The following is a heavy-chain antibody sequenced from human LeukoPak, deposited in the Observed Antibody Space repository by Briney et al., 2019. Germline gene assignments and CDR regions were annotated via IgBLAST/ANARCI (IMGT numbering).Heavy chain of an antibody. V-gene: IGHV3-66*01. CDR1: GFTVGSNY. Sequence: GGSLRLSCAASGFTVGSNYMSWVRQTPGKGLEWVSVIYSGGNTYYADSVKGRFTISRDNSKSTLDLQMNSLRVEDTAVYYCARAFNWNYGHWGQGTLVTVSS. CDR3: ARAFNWNYGH. D-gene: IGHD1-7*01. CDR2: IYSGGNT. J-gene: IGHJ4*02.